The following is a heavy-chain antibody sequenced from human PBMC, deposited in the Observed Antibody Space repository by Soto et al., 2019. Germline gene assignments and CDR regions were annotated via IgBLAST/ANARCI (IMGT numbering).Heavy chain of an antibody. CDR2: ISYDGRHK. CDR1: GFTFSSYA. D-gene: IGHD3-16*01. CDR3: ARVGLGSVWYWFDP. V-gene: IGHV3-30*04. J-gene: IGHJ5*02. Sequence: QVQLVESGGGVVQPGRSLRLSCAASGFTFSSYAMHWVRQSPGKGLEWVAVISYDGRHKYYADSVKGRFTISRDNSKNALYLQMNSLSAEDTAVYYCARVGLGSVWYWFDPWGQGTLVTVSS.